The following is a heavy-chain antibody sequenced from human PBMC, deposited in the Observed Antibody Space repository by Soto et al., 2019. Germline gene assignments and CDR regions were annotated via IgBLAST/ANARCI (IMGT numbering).Heavy chain of an antibody. CDR1: GGSISSYY. Sequence: SETLSLTCTVSGGSISSYYWSWIRQPPGKGLEWIGYIYYSGSTNYNPSLKSRVTISVDTSKNQFSLKLSSLTAADTAVYYCARFYCTNGVCFFDYWGQGTLVTVSS. J-gene: IGHJ4*02. CDR3: ARFYCTNGVCFFDY. D-gene: IGHD2-8*01. CDR2: IYYSGST. V-gene: IGHV4-59*08.